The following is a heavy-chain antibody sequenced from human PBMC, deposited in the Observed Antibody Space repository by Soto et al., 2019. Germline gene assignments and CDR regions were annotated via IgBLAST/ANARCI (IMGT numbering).Heavy chain of an antibody. J-gene: IGHJ3*02. V-gene: IGHV4-4*02. CDR3: ARDPVAASGTAFDI. CDR2: IYHSGST. CDR1: GGSISSSYW. Sequence: QVQLQESGPGLVKPSGTLSLTCAVPGGSISSSYWWSWVRQPPGKGLGWIGEIYHSGSTNYNPSLKSRVTISVDKSKNQFSLRLSSVTAADTAVYYCARDPVAASGTAFDIWGQGTMVTVSS. D-gene: IGHD1-26*01.